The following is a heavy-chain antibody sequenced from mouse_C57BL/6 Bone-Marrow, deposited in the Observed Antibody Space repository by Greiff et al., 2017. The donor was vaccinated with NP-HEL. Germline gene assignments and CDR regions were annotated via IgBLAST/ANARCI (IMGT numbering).Heavy chain of an antibody. J-gene: IGHJ4*01. V-gene: IGHV5-2*01. CDR2: INSDGGST. D-gene: IGHD1-1*02. Sequence: EVQVVESGGGLVQPGESLTLSCESNEYEFPSHDMSWVRKTPEKRLELVAAINSDGGSTYYPDTMERRFIISRDHTKKTRYLQMSSLRSENTAVYYCARLNYDARDYWGQGTSVTVAS. CDR1: EYEFPSHD. CDR3: ARLNYDARDY.